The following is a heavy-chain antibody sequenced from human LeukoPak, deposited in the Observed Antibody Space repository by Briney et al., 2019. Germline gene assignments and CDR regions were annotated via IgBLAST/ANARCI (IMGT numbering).Heavy chain of an antibody. CDR2: VNGRGATT. J-gene: IGHJ6*03. CDR3: AKAPATGEGYYFYYMDV. D-gene: IGHD7-27*01. Sequence: GGSLRLSCAASGFASGFTFSDYAVSWVRQAPGKGPEWVASVNGRGATTYYDDSVRGRFTISRDNSKNTLYLQMISLGADDTAVYFCAKAPATGEGYYFYYMDVWGKGTTVTVSS. V-gene: IGHV3-23*01. CDR1: GFTFSDYA.